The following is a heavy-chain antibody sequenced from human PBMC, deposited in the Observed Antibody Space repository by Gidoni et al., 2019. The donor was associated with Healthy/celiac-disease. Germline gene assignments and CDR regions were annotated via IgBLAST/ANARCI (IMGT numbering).Heavy chain of an antibody. CDR1: GGTFSSYT. V-gene: IGHV1-69*02. J-gene: IGHJ4*02. D-gene: IGHD3-22*01. CDR3: ARGGNYDSSGY. CDR2: ISPSLGIA. Sequence: QVQRVQSGAEVKEPGSSVKVSCKASGGTFSSYTISWVRQAPGQGLEWMGRISPSLGIATDALKVQCRVTITADKSTSTAYMERSSLRSEDTAVYDCARGGNYDSSGYWGQGTLVTVSS.